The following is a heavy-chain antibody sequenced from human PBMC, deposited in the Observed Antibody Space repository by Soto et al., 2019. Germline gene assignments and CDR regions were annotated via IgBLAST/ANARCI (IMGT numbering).Heavy chain of an antibody. J-gene: IGHJ4*02. CDR2: IKSKTDGGTT. D-gene: IGHD6-13*01. V-gene: IGHV3-15*01. CDR1: GFTFSNAW. CDR3: TTELAAAGTEDY. Sequence: EVQLVESGGGLVKPGGSLRLSCAASGFTFSNAWMSWVRQAPGKGLEWVGRIKSKTDGGTTDYAAPVKGRFTISRDDSKNTLYLQMNSLKTEDTAVYYCTTELAAAGTEDYWGQGTLVTVSS.